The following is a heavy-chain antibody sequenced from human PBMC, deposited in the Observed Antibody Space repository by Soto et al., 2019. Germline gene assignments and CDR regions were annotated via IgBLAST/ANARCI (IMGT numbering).Heavy chain of an antibody. J-gene: IGHJ5*02. CDR2: INPSDSYT. D-gene: IGHD5-12*01. CDR1: GYSFTSYW. Sequence: RGESLKISCKGSGYSFTSYWISWVRQMPGKGLEWMGRINPSDSYTNYSPSFQGHVTISTDKSISTAYLQWSSLKASDTAMYYCGRAAYSGYDYGLDRWGEGTLVTVGS. V-gene: IGHV5-10-1*01. CDR3: GRAAYSGYDYGLDR.